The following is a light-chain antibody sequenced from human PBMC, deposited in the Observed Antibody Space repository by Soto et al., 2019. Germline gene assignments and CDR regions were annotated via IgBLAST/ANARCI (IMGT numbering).Light chain of an antibody. Sequence: EIVMTQSPATLSVSPGERATLSCRASQSVSSNLAWYQQKPGQAPRLLIYGASTRATGIPARFSGSGSGTELTLTINSLRSEDIAIYFCKQYNNWPSDRTFGQGTKVEI. V-gene: IGKV3-15*01. CDR2: GAS. CDR1: QSVSSN. CDR3: KQYNNWPSDRT. J-gene: IGKJ1*01.